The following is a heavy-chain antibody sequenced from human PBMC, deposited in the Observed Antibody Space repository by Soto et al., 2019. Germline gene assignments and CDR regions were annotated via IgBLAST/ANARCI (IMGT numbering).Heavy chain of an antibody. D-gene: IGHD3-9*01. CDR2: IIPIFGTA. CDR3: ARPSHNIYDILTGYYPDRYYYYYGMDV. Sequence: SVKVSCKASGGTFSSYAISWVRQAPGQGLEWMGGIIPIFGTANYAQKFQGRVTITADESTSTAYMELSSLRSEDTAVYYCARPSHNIYDILTGYYPDRYYYYYGMDVWGQGTTVTVSS. V-gene: IGHV1-69*13. J-gene: IGHJ6*02. CDR1: GGTFSSYA.